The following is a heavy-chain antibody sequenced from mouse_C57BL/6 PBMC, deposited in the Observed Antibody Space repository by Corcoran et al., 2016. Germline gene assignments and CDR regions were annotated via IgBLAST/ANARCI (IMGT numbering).Heavy chain of an antibody. D-gene: IGHD2-5*01. J-gene: IGHJ1*03. CDR3: ARGYYSNYWYFDV. CDR2: ISYDGSN. V-gene: IGHV3-6*01. Sequence: DVQLQESGPGLVKPSQSLSLTCSVTGYSITSGYYWNWIRQFPGNKLEWMGYISYDGSNNYNPSLKNRISITRDTSKNQFFLKLNSVTTEDTATYYCARGYYSNYWYFDVWGTGTTVTVSS. CDR1: GYSITSGYY.